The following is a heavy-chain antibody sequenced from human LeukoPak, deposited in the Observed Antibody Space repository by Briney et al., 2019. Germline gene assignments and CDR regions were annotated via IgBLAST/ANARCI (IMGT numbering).Heavy chain of an antibody. J-gene: IGHJ4*02. CDR2: INHSGST. D-gene: IGHD2-2*01. V-gene: IGHV4-34*01. CDR1: GGSFSGYY. Sequence: PSEALSLTCAVYGGSFSGYYWSWIRQPPGKGLEWIGEINHSGSTNYNPSLKSRVTISVDTSKNQFSLKLSSVTAADTSVYYCARGGIVVVPAGFDYWGQGTLVTVSS. CDR3: ARGGIVVVPAGFDY.